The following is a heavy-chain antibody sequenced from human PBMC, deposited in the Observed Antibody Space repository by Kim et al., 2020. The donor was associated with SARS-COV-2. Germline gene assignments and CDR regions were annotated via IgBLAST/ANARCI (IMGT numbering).Heavy chain of an antibody. CDR3: AKDVVVAAIRYFDL. D-gene: IGHD2-15*01. V-gene: IGHV3-23*01. Sequence: ADSVKGRFNISRDNSKNTLYLQMNSLRAEDTAVYYCAKDVVVAAIRYFDLWGRGTLVTVSS. J-gene: IGHJ2*01.